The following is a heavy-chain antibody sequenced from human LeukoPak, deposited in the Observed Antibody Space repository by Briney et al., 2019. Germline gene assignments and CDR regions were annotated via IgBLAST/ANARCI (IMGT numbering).Heavy chain of an antibody. CDR1: GFTFRSYG. CDR2: ISYDGSNK. CDR3: ARDYYDSSGYPDY. D-gene: IGHD3-22*01. J-gene: IGHJ4*02. Sequence: PGGSLRLSCAASGFTFRSYGMHWVRQAPGKGLEWVAVISYDGSNKYYADSVKGRFTISRDNSKNTLYLQMNSLRAEDTAVYYCARDYYDSSGYPDYWGQGTLVTVSS. V-gene: IGHV3-30*03.